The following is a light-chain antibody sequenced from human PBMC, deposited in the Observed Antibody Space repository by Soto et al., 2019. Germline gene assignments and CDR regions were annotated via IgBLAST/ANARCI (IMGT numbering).Light chain of an antibody. CDR1: QGIATY. Sequence: DIQLTQSPSFLSASVGDRVTITCRASQGIATYLAWYQLKPGKAPKALIYAASTLQSGVPSRFSGSGSGTEFTLTISFLQPEDFATYYRQQLDSYPLTFGGGTTVEIK. J-gene: IGKJ4*01. CDR2: AAS. V-gene: IGKV1-9*01. CDR3: QQLDSYPLT.